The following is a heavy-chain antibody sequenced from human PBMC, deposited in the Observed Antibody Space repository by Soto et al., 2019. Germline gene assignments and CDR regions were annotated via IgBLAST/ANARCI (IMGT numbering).Heavy chain of an antibody. CDR1: GYSFTSYW. Sequence: PGESLKISCKGSGYSFTSYWISWERQMPGKGLEWMGRIDPSDSYTNYSPSFQGQVTISADKSISTAYLQWSSLKASDTAMYYCARRGDSYYYYYYGMDVWGQGTTVTVSS. CDR2: IDPSDSYT. V-gene: IGHV5-10-1*04. D-gene: IGHD3-10*01. J-gene: IGHJ6*02. CDR3: ARRGDSYYYYYYGMDV.